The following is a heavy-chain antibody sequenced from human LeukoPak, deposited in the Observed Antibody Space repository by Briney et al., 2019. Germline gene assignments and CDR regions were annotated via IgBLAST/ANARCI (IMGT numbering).Heavy chain of an antibody. CDR1: GYTFTSYG. CDR2: INPSGGST. D-gene: IGHD4-23*01. Sequence: ASVKVSCKASGYTFTSYGISWVRQAPGQGLEWMGIINPSGGSTSYAQKFQGSVTMTRDMSTSTVYMELSSLRSEDTAVYYCARAQTTVVNMDVWGKGTTVTVSS. V-gene: IGHV1-46*01. CDR3: ARAQTTVVNMDV. J-gene: IGHJ6*04.